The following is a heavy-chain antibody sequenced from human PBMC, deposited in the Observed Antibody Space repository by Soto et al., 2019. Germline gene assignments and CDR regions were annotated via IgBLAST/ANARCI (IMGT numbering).Heavy chain of an antibody. CDR3: ASRDNYYDSSGFYYPYYYGMDV. CDR2: IYYSGST. CDR1: GGSISTSSNH. D-gene: IGHD3-22*01. V-gene: IGHV4-39*01. Sequence: SETLFLTCTVSGGSISTSSNHWGWICQPQGQGLLRIGSIYYSGSTYYNPSTKSRVTISVDTSKNQFSLKLSSVTAADTAVYYCASRDNYYDSSGFYYPYYYGMDVWGQGTTVTVSS. J-gene: IGHJ6*02.